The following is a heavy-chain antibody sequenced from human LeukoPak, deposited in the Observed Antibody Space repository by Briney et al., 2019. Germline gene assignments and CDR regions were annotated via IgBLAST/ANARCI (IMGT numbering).Heavy chain of an antibody. CDR1: GFSVSSSF. Sequence: WGSLRLSCAASGFSVSSSFMSWVRQAPGKGLEWVSVIYSIGSTFYADSVKGRFTISRDNSKNTLYLHMNSLRTEDTAVYYCARDRVYLGREDAFDIWGQRTMVPVSS. D-gene: IGHD7-27*01. CDR3: ARDRVYLGREDAFDI. V-gene: IGHV3-53*01. J-gene: IGHJ3*02. CDR2: IYSIGST.